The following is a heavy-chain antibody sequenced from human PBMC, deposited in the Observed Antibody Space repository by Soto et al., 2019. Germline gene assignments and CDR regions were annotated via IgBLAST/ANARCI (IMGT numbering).Heavy chain of an antibody. Sequence: EVQLVESGGGLVQPGGSLKLSCAASGFTFSGSAMHWVRQASGKGLEWVGRVRSKRYNYATVYAASVKGRVTISRDDSKNTAYLQMNSLKIEDTVVYYCTTQEAVTGHWGQGTLVTVSS. J-gene: IGHJ4*02. CDR2: VRSKRYNYAT. V-gene: IGHV3-73*02. CDR1: GFTFSGSA. CDR3: TTQEAVTGH. D-gene: IGHD6-19*01.